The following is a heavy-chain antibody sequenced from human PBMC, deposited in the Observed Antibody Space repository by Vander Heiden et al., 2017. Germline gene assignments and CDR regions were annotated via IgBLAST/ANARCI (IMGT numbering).Heavy chain of an antibody. Sequence: HVTLKGSGPALVKPTQTLTLTCTFSGFSLSTHVMRLSWIRQPPGKALELLARIDWDDDKFYRRSLRTRLTISKDTSKNQVVLTMTNMDPVDTGTYYCARASRPAAGSDFEYWGQGTLVTVPS. CDR2: IDWDDDK. V-gene: IGHV2-70*04. J-gene: IGHJ4*02. CDR3: ARASRPAAGSDFEY. CDR1: GFSLSTHVMR. D-gene: IGHD6-13*01.